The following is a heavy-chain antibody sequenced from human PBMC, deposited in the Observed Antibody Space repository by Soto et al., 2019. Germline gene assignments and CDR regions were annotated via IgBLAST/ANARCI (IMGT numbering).Heavy chain of an antibody. CDR3: ASGYRSSWYAFDI. Sequence: QMQLVQSGPEVKKPGTSVKVSCKASGFTFTSSAVQWVRQARGQRLEWIGWIVVGSGNTNYAQKFQERVTITRDMSTSTAYMELIRLRSEDTAVYYWASGYRSSWYAFDIWGQGTMVTVSS. D-gene: IGHD6-13*01. CDR2: IVVGSGNT. J-gene: IGHJ3*02. V-gene: IGHV1-58*01. CDR1: GFTFTSSA.